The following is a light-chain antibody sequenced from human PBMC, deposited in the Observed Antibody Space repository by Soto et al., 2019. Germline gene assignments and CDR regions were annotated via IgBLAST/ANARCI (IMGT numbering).Light chain of an antibody. V-gene: IGKV3-11*01. J-gene: IGKJ5*01. CDR3: QQRSNWPPSIT. Sequence: EIVLTQSPATLSLSPGEIANISCRASQSVTTYLAWYQQKPGQAPRLLLYDASDRATGIPARFSGSGSGTDFTLTISSLEPEEFAVYYCQQRSNWPPSITLGQGTRLEIK. CDR2: DAS. CDR1: QSVTTY.